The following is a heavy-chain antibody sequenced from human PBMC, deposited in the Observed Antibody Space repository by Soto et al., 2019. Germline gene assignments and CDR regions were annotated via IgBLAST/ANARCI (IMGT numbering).Heavy chain of an antibody. Sequence: QVQLVQSGPEVKKPGASVKVSCKASGYSFTTYGIAWVRQAPGQGLEWMGWISGDNGNTNYAQKLQGRVTMTTDISTSPAYLELRSLGSDDTAVYFCARDGYYDNWGQGTMVIVSS. CDR3: ARDGYYDN. D-gene: IGHD5-18*01. CDR1: GYSFTTYG. CDR2: ISGDNGNT. J-gene: IGHJ3*02. V-gene: IGHV1-18*01.